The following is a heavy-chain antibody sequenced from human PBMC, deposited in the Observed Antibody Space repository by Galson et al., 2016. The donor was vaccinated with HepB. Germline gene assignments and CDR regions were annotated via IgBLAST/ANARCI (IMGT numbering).Heavy chain of an antibody. Sequence: SVKVSCKASGYSFTTYAITWVRQAPGQGLEWMGWIGVDNGNTNYAQKFQGRATMTTDTSTSTAYMELRSLRSDDTAVYYCARDQMAPIRYFDWLPQGSGYHHGMDVWGQGTTVTVSS. CDR1: GYSFTTYA. V-gene: IGHV1-18*01. J-gene: IGHJ6*02. CDR2: IGVDNGNT. D-gene: IGHD3-9*01. CDR3: ARDQMAPIRYFDWLPQGSGYHHGMDV.